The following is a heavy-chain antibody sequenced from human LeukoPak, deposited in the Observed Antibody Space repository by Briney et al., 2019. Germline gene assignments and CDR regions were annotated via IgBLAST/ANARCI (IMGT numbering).Heavy chain of an antibody. CDR2: IYYSGST. Sequence: SETLSLTCTVSGGSISSSSYYWGWIRQPPGKGLEWIGSIYYSGSTYYNPSLKSRVTISVDTSKNQFSLKLSSVTAADTAVYYCASGVQTAWYFDLWGRGTLVTVSS. J-gene: IGHJ2*01. CDR1: GGSISSSSYY. CDR3: ASGVQTAWYFDL. D-gene: IGHD2-8*01. V-gene: IGHV4-39*07.